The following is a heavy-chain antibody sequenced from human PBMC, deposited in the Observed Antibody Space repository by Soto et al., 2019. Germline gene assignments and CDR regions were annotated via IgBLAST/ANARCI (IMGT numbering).Heavy chain of an antibody. J-gene: IGHJ4*02. CDR3: AREVQVHTPAFVY. V-gene: IGHV1-69*19. D-gene: IGHD3-10*01. Sequence: QVQLVQSGAEMKKPGSSVKVSCQSSGGTFNTYAMNWVRQAPGQGPEWMGDISPMFGAANYAPKFQGRVTITADESTGTSYMQLSSLTSEDTALYFCAREVQVHTPAFVYWGQGPLVTVSS. CDR1: GGTFNTYA. CDR2: ISPMFGAA.